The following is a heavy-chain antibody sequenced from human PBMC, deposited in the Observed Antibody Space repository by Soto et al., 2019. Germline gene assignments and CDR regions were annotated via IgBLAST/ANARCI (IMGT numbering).Heavy chain of an antibody. J-gene: IGHJ5*02. Sequence: GGSLRLSCAASGFTFSNYWMSWVRQAPGKGLEWVANIKEDGSERNYVDSVKGRFTISRDNAENSLYLQMNSLRAEDTAVYYCASARHIGPWGQGTLVTSPQ. D-gene: IGHD2-21*01. CDR1: GFTFSNYW. CDR2: IKEDGSER. V-gene: IGHV3-7*01. CDR3: ASARHIGP.